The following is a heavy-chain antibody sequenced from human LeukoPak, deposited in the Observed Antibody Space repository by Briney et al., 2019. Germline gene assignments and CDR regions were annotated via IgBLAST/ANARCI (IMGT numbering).Heavy chain of an antibody. CDR3: ARGGGY. Sequence: SETLSLTCTVSGGSISNTGYYWSWIRRPPGKGLEWIGYIYHSGSTCYNPSLKSRVTISVDRSKNQFSLKLSSVTAADTAVYYCARGGGYWGQGTLVTVSS. J-gene: IGHJ4*02. V-gene: IGHV4-30-2*01. CDR1: GGSISNTGYY. CDR2: IYHSGST. D-gene: IGHD3-10*01.